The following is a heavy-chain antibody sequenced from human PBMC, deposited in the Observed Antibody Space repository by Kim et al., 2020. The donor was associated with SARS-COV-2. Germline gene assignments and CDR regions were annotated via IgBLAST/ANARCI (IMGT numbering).Heavy chain of an antibody. V-gene: IGHV3-66*01. CDR3: ASRYCSSTSCYLGY. J-gene: IGHJ4*02. CDR2: IYSGGST. D-gene: IGHD2-2*01. Sequence: GGSLRLSCAASGFTVSSNYMSWVRQAPGKGLEWVSVIYSGGSTYYADSVKGRFTISRDNSKNTLYLQMNSLRAEDTAVYYCASRYCSSTSCYLGYWGQGTLVTVSS. CDR1: GFTVSSNY.